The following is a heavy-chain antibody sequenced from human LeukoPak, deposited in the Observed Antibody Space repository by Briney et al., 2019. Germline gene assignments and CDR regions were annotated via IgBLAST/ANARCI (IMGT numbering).Heavy chain of an antibody. Sequence: PGGSLRLSCAASGFTVSHYAMHWVRQAPGKGLEYVSAISSSGESTFYATSVKGRFTISRDSSKNTLYLQMGSLRPEDTAVYYCARDLGAYDYWGQGTLVTVSS. CDR2: ISSSGEST. V-gene: IGHV3-64*01. D-gene: IGHD1-26*01. J-gene: IGHJ4*02. CDR1: GFTVSHYA. CDR3: ARDLGAYDY.